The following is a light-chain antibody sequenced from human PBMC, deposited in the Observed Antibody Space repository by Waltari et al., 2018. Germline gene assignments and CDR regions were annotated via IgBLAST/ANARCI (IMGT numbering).Light chain of an antibody. CDR2: GAS. V-gene: IGKV3-20*01. Sequence: RASQSVAGNYLAWYQQKPGQAPRLLIYGASTRATGIPDRFSGSGSGTDFTLTISRLEPEDFAVYHCQQYGSSHYDSSPFTFGGGTKVEIK. CDR1: QSVAGNY. J-gene: IGKJ4*01. CDR3: QQYGSSHYDSSPFT.